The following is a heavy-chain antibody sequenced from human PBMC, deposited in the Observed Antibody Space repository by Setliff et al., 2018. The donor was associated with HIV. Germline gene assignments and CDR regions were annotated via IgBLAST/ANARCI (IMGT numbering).Heavy chain of an antibody. V-gene: IGHV3-7*01. CDR3: ARDNLYYNTWNASPVYG. CDR1: GLPFYNYW. J-gene: IGHJ6*01. CDR2: IKQDGSDM. Sequence: GGALRLSCVASGLPFYNYWMTWLRRAPGRGLEWVANIKQDGSDMHYIESVKGRFTISRDNAKNSLSLQMDGLRAEDTAVYFCARDNLYYNTWNASPVYG. D-gene: IGHD3-3*01.